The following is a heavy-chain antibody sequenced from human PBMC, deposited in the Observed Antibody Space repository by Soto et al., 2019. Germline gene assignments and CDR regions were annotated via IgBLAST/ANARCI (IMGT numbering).Heavy chain of an antibody. J-gene: IGHJ3*02. V-gene: IGHV1-18*01. CDR3: ARDPGYSTTWHQAFDI. Sequence: QVQLVQSGAEVKKPGASVKVSCKASGYTFTSYGISWVRQAPGQGPEWMGRISTYNGNTTYVQKLQGRVTMTTDTSTNKAYMELRSLRYDDTAVYYCARDPGYSTTWHQAFDIWGQGTMVTVSS. D-gene: IGHD6-13*01. CDR2: ISTYNGNT. CDR1: GYTFTSYG.